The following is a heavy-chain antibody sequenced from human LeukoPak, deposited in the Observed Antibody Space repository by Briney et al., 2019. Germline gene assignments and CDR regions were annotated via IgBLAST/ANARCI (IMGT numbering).Heavy chain of an antibody. J-gene: IGHJ4*02. Sequence: GGSLRLSCAASGFTFSTYWMGWVRQTPGKGLEWVANIKPDGGEKYYVDSVKGRFTISRDNAKNTLYLQMNSLRAEDTAVYYCARASYYDFWSGYYKEGGFDYWGQGTLVTVPS. CDR1: GFTFSTYW. D-gene: IGHD3-3*01. CDR2: IKPDGGEK. V-gene: IGHV3-7*01. CDR3: ARASYYDFWSGYYKEGGFDY.